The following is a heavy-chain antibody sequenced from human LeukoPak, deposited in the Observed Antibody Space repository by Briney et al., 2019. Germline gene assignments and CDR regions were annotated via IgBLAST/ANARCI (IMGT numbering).Heavy chain of an antibody. CDR3: ARGSAYSYGYRTGYYFDY. Sequence: SQTLSLTCAVSGGPISSAGYYWTWIRQHPGKGLEWIGYLYYSGNWFYNPSLESRVTISVDTSKNQFSLKLNSLSAADTAVYYCARGSAYSYGYRTGYYFDYWGQGALVTVSS. V-gene: IGHV4-31*11. CDR2: LYYSGNW. CDR1: GGPISSAGYY. D-gene: IGHD5-18*01. J-gene: IGHJ4*02.